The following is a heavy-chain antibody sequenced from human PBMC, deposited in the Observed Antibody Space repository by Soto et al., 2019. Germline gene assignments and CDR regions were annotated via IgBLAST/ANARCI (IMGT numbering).Heavy chain of an antibody. D-gene: IGHD3-16*01. CDR3: ASWAHPDRSLFLGPFDY. J-gene: IGHJ4*02. CDR2: ISGSGGST. V-gene: IGHV3-23*01. CDR1: GFNLSDYA. Sequence: EAHLLESGGGLVQPGGSLRVSCTASGFNLSDYAMAWVRQVQGRGLEWISGISGSGGSTKYADSVKGRFTISRDKVENTLYLQMNSLTAEDTAIYYCASWAHPDRSLFLGPFDYWGQGALVTVSS.